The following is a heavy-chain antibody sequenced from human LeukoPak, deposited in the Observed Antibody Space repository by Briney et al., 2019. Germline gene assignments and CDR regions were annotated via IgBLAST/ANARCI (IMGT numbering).Heavy chain of an antibody. Sequence: PGGSLRLSCAASGFTFSSYAMHWVRQAPGKGLEWVAVISYDGSNKYYADSVKGRFTISRDNSKNTLYLQMNSLRAEDTAVYYCARSYYYSSSAPLPGAYYYGMDVWGQGTTVTVSS. J-gene: IGHJ6*02. CDR1: GFTFSSYA. V-gene: IGHV3-30-3*01. CDR3: ARSYYYSSSAPLPGAYYYGMDV. D-gene: IGHD3-22*01. CDR2: ISYDGSNK.